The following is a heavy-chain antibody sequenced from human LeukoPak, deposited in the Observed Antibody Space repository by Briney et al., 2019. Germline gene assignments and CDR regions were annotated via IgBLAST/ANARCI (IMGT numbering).Heavy chain of an antibody. CDR3: ARGGYYYDSSGYWVGAFDI. V-gene: IGHV1-18*01. D-gene: IGHD3-22*01. J-gene: IGHJ3*02. Sequence: GASVKVSCKASGYTFTSYGISWVLQAPGQGLEWMGWISAYNGNTNYAQKLQGRVTITTDTSTSTAYMELRSLRSDDTAVYYCARGGYYYDSSGYWVGAFDIWGQGTMVTASS. CDR2: ISAYNGNT. CDR1: GYTFTSYG.